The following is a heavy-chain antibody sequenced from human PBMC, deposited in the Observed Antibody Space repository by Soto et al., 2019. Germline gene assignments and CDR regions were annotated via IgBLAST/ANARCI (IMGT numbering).Heavy chain of an antibody. CDR2: IYYSGST. J-gene: IGHJ6*02. D-gene: IGHD3-10*01. Sequence: QVQLQESGPGLVKPSETLSLTCTVSGGSVSSGSYYWSWIRQPPGKGLEWIGYIYYSGSTNYNPSLKSRVTISVDTSKNQFSLKLSSVTAADTAVYYCAREAYYYGSGSYPDYYYYYGMDVWGQGTTVTVSS. V-gene: IGHV4-61*01. CDR3: AREAYYYGSGSYPDYYYYYGMDV. CDR1: GGSVSSGSYY.